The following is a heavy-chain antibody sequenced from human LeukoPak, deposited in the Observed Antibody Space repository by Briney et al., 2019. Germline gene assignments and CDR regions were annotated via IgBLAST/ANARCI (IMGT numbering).Heavy chain of an antibody. CDR2: NSGSGGST. V-gene: IGHV3-23*01. J-gene: IGHJ6*02. CDR1: GFTFSSYA. CDR3: ASSPVGYYYGSGSYYYYGMDV. Sequence: PGGSLRLSCAVSGFTFSSYAMSWVRQAPGKGLEWVSTNSGSGGSTYYADSVKGRFTISRDNSKNTLFLQMNSLRAEDTAVYYCASSPVGYYYGSGSYYYYGMDVWGQGTTVTVSS. D-gene: IGHD3-10*01.